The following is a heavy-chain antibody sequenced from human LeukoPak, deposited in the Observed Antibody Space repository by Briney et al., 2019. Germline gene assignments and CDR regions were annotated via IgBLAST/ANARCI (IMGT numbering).Heavy chain of an antibody. CDR1: GFTFSSYA. D-gene: IGHD3-22*01. Sequence: GGSLRLSCAASGFTFSSYAMSWVRQAPGKGLEWVSAISGSGGSTYYADSVKGRFTISRDNSKNTAYLQMNSLKTEDTAVYYCTRWGYYDTAHSYYYMDVWGKGTTVTVSS. V-gene: IGHV3-23*01. J-gene: IGHJ6*03. CDR2: ISGSGGST. CDR3: TRWGYYDTAHSYYYMDV.